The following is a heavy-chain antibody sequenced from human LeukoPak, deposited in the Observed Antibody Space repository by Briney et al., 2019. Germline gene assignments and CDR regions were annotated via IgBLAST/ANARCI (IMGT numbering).Heavy chain of an antibody. CDR2: IKPDGKMT. V-gene: IGHV3-74*01. Sequence: PGGSLTLSCAASGFTFSNFWMHWVRQVPGKGLVSVSRIKPDGKMTDYADSVRGRFTVSRDDAQNTLFLHMSSLRTDDTAVYYCARVSSGQQWLAFDYWGQGILVTVSS. D-gene: IGHD6-19*01. CDR3: ARVSSGQQWLAFDY. CDR1: GFTFSNFW. J-gene: IGHJ4*02.